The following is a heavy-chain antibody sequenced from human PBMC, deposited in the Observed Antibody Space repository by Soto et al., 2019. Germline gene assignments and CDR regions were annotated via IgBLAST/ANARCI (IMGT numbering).Heavy chain of an antibody. CDR3: AKSPPVGSARAEYFQH. J-gene: IGHJ1*01. Sequence: GGSLRLSCAASGFTFSSYAMSWVRQAPGKGLEWVSAISGSGVSTYYADSVKGRFTISSDNSKNTLYLQMNSLRAVDTAVYYRAKSPPVGSARAEYFQHWGQGTLVTVSS. D-gene: IGHD1-26*01. CDR2: ISGSGVST. V-gene: IGHV3-23*01. CDR1: GFTFSSYA.